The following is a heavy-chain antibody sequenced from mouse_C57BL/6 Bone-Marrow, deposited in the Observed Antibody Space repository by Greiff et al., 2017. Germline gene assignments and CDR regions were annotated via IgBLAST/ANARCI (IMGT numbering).Heavy chain of an antibody. Sequence: QVQLQQPGAELVMPGASVKLSCKASGYTFTSYWMHWVKQRPGQGLEWIGEIDPSDSYTNYNQKFKGKSTLTVDKSSSTAYMQLSSLTSEDSAVYYCARSSRLLRNAMGYWGQGTSVTVSS. J-gene: IGHJ4*01. CDR2: IDPSDSYT. V-gene: IGHV1-69*01. CDR3: ARSSRLLRNAMGY. CDR1: GYTFTSYW. D-gene: IGHD2-3*01.